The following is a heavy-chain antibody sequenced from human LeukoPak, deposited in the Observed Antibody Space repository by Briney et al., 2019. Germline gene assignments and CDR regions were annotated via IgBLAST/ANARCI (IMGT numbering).Heavy chain of an antibody. CDR1: GFTFSSYW. Sequence: PGGSLRLSCAASGFTFSSYWMSWVRQAPGKGLEWVANIKQDGSEKYYVDSVKGRFTISRDNAKNSLYLQMNSLRAEDTAVYYCARDLLDIVATGGDYWGQGTLVTVSS. D-gene: IGHD5-12*01. CDR3: ARDLLDIVATGGDY. J-gene: IGHJ4*02. V-gene: IGHV3-7*04. CDR2: IKQDGSEK.